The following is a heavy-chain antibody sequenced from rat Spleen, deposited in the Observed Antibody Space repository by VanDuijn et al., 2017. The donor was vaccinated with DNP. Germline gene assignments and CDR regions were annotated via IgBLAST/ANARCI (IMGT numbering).Heavy chain of an antibody. D-gene: IGHD1-2*01. J-gene: IGHJ1*01. CDR1: GFIFSNYW. Sequence: EVQLVESGGGPVQPGRSLKLSCVASGFIFSNYWMTWIRQAPGKGLEWVASISNTGDHTYYSDSVKGRFSLSRDNAKNTLYLQMNSLRSEDTATYYCARLPPIAAISTSLYYWYFDFWGPGTMVTVSS. V-gene: IGHV5-31*01. CDR2: ISNTGDHT. CDR3: ARLPPIAAISTSLYYWYFDF.